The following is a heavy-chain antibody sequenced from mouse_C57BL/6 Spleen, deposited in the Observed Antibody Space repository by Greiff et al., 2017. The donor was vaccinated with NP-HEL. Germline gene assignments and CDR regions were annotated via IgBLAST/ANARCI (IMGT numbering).Heavy chain of an antibody. J-gene: IGHJ2*01. CDR1: GYTFTRYW. CDR3: AKMANWDYFDY. CDR2: IDPSDTYT. Sequence: VQLQQSGAELVKPGASVKLSCKAAGYTFTRYWMQWVKQRPGQGLEWIGEIDPSDTYTNYNQKFKGKATLTVDTSSSTAYMQLSSLTSEDSAVYYCAKMANWDYFDYWGQGTTLTVSS. V-gene: IGHV1-50*01. D-gene: IGHD4-1*01.